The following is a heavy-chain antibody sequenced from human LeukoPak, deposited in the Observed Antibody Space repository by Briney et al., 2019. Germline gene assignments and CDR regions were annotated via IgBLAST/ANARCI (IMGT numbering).Heavy chain of an antibody. CDR2: IYYSGCT. CDR1: GGSISSYY. Sequence: SETLSLTCTVSGGSISSYYWSWIRQPPGKGLEWIGYIYYSGCTNYNPSLKSRVTISVDTSKNQFSLKLSSVTAADTAVYYCARSIAVAGTTRPTIFDYWGQGTLVTVSS. V-gene: IGHV4-59*01. J-gene: IGHJ4*02. D-gene: IGHD6-19*01. CDR3: ARSIAVAGTTRPTIFDY.